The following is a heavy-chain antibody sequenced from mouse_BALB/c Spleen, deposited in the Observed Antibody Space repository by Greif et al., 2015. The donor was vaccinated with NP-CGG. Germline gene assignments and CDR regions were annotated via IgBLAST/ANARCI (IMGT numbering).Heavy chain of an antibody. CDR2: IWGDGST. D-gene: IGHD2-10*02. Sequence: VQLQQSGPGLVAPSQSLSITCTVSGFSLTGYGVNWVRQPPGKGLEWLGMIWGDGSTDYNSALKSRLSISKDNSKSQVFLKMNSLQTDDTARYYCARRGYGNYGYFDVWGAGTTVTVSS. J-gene: IGHJ1*01. CDR1: GFSLTGYG. V-gene: IGHV2-6-7*01. CDR3: ARRGYGNYGYFDV.